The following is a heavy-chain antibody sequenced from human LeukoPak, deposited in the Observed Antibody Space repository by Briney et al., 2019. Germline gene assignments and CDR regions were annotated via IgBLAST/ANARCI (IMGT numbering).Heavy chain of an antibody. J-gene: IGHJ4*02. CDR3: ARDFFHGHCSGLTCFLLDS. CDR1: GYTFTSYG. V-gene: IGHV1-18*01. CDR2: ISAYNGNT. Sequence: GASVKVSCKASGYTFTSYGITWVRQAPGQGLEWMGGISAYNGNTNYAQKFQGRLTMTTGTSTNTAYMELRSLRPDDTAVYYCARDFFHGHCSGLTCFLLDSWGQGSLVTVSS. D-gene: IGHD2-15*01.